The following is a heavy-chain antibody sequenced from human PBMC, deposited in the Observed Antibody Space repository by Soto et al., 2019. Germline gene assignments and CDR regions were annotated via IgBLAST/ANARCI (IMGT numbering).Heavy chain of an antibody. CDR3: ARRSENYFDY. CDR2: INPNSGAA. D-gene: IGHD3-10*01. V-gene: IGHV1-2*02. J-gene: IGHJ4*03. CDR1: GYTFTGYY. Sequence: ASVKVSCKASGYTFTGYYMHWVRQAPGQGLEWMGGINPNSGAANYAQMFQDRVTMTADASMSTVYMEMSSLRYDDTAVYYCARRSENYFDYWGPGTLVTVSS.